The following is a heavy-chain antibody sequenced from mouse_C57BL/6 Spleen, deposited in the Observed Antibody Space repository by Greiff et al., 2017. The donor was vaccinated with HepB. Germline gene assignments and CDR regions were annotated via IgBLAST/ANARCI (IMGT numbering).Heavy chain of an antibody. CDR3: ARTKLTGGFDY. Sequence: QVQLQQSGPELVKPGASVKISCKASGYAFSSSWMNWVKQSPGKCLEWIGRIYPGDGDTNYNGKFKGKATLTADKSSSTAYMQLSSLTSEDSAVYFCARTKLTGGFDYWGQGTTLTVSS. V-gene: IGHV1-82*01. CDR2: IYPGDGDT. D-gene: IGHD4-1*01. CDR1: GYAFSSSW. J-gene: IGHJ2*01.